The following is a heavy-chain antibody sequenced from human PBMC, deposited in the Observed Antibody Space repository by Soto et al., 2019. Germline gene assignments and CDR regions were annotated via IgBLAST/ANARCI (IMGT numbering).Heavy chain of an antibody. D-gene: IGHD6-13*01. CDR1: GYRFTSYW. J-gene: IGHJ4*02. CDR3: ARHLFTSTWSVDY. Sequence: EVQLVQSGAEVKKPGESLRISCKGSGYRFTSYWISWVRQMPGKGLEWMGWIDPSDSYTSYSPSFQGHVTISADKFISTAYLQWSSLKASDTAMYYCARHLFTSTWSVDYWGQGTLVTVSS. CDR2: IDPSDSYT. V-gene: IGHV5-10-1*01.